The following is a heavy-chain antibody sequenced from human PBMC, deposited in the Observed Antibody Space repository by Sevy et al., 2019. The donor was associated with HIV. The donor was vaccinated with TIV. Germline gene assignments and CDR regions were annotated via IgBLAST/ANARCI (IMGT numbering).Heavy chain of an antibody. V-gene: IGHV3-23*01. CDR2: ISGSGGTT. Sequence: GSLRLSCAASGFTFSSYAMSWVRQAPGKGLEWVSAISGSGGTTYYADSVKGRFTISRDNSKNTLYLQMNSLRAEDTAVYYCAKDPDNYFDSSNFDYWGQGTLVTVSS. CDR1: GFTFSSYA. D-gene: IGHD3-22*01. CDR3: AKDPDNYFDSSNFDY. J-gene: IGHJ4*02.